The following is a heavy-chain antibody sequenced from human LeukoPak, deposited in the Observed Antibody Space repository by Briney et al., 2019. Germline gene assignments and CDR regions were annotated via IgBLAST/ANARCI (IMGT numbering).Heavy chain of an antibody. J-gene: IGHJ4*02. CDR3: ARANCGGDCLFDY. V-gene: IGHV1-69*06. D-gene: IGHD2-21*02. CDR2: IIPIFGTA. CDR1: GGTFSSCA. Sequence: ASVKVSCKASGGTFSSCAISWVRQAPGQGLEWMGGIIPIFGTANYAQKFQGRVTITADKSTSTAYMELSSLRSEDTAVYYCARANCGGDCLFDYWGQGTLVTVSS.